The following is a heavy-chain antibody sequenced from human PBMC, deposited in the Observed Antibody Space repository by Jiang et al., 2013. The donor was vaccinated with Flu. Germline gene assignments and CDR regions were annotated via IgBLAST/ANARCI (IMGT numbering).Heavy chain of an antibody. CDR3: AREGGSSGYYYVGSYYGMDV. CDR1: GYTFTGYY. V-gene: IGHV1-2*04. J-gene: IGHJ6*02. CDR2: INPNSGGT. D-gene: IGHD3-22*01. Sequence: SGAEVKKPGASVKVSCKASGYTFTGYYMHWVRQAPGQGLEWMGWINPNSGGTNYAQKFQGWVTMTRDTSISTAYMELSRLRSDDTAVYYCAREGGSSGYYYVGSYYGMDVWGQGTTVTVSS.